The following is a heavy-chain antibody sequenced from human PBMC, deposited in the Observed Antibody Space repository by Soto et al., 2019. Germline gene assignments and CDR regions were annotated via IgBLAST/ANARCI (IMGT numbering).Heavy chain of an antibody. CDR2: IKQDGSEK. D-gene: IGHD1-7*01. CDR1: GFTFSSYW. J-gene: IGHJ3*02. Sequence: PGGSLRLSCAASGFTFSSYWMSWVRQAPGKGLEWVANIKQDGSEKYYVDSVKGRFTISRDNAKNSLYPQMNSLRAEDTAVYYCARVSYNWNYLNAFDIWGQGTMVTVSS. V-gene: IGHV3-7*01. CDR3: ARVSYNWNYLNAFDI.